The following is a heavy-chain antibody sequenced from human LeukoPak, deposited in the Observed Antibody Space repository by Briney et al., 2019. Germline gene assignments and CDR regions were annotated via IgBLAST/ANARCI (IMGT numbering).Heavy chain of an antibody. J-gene: IGHJ4*02. CDR2: IKSKTDGGTT. CDR3: TTDYLQTPTGYDTADY. CDR1: GFTFSNAW. D-gene: IGHD3-22*01. V-gene: IGHV3-15*01. Sequence: PGGSLRLSCAASGFTFSNAWMSWVRQAPGKGLEWVGRIKSKTDGGTTDYAAPVKGRFTTSRDDSKNTLYLQMNSLKTEDTAVYYCTTDYLQTPTGYDTADYWGQGTLVTVSS.